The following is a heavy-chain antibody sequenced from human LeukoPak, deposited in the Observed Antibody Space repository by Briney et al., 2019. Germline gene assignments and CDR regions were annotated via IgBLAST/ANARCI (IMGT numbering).Heavy chain of an antibody. V-gene: IGHV3-23*01. CDR1: GFTFSSYA. CDR3: AKTTGGSGKAFDI. J-gene: IGHJ3*02. D-gene: IGHD3-10*01. Sequence: PGGSLRLSCAGSGFTFSSYAMSWVRQAPGKGLEWVSAISGSGGNTYYADSVKGRFTISRDNSKNTLYLQMDSLRAEDTAVYYCAKTTGGSGKAFDIWGQGTMVTVSS. CDR2: ISGSGGNT.